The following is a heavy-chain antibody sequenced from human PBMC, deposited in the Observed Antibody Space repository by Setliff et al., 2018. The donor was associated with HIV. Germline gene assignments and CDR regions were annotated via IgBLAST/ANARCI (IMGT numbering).Heavy chain of an antibody. J-gene: IGHJ6*03. D-gene: IGHD2-2*01. CDR2: ISAYNGNT. Sequence: GASVKVSCKASGYPFISYGISWVRQAPGQGLEWMGWISAYNGNTNYAQKLQARVTMTTDTSTSTAYMELRSLRSDDTAVYYCATSSRIYYYSYMDVWGKGTTVTVSS. V-gene: IGHV1-18*01. CDR1: GYPFISYG. CDR3: ATSSRIYYYSYMDV.